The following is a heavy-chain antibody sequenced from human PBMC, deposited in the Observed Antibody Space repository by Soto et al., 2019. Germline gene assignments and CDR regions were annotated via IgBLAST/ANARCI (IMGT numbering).Heavy chain of an antibody. CDR3: AGESTSWFPYPDIDG. CDR1: GGSLDYYY. V-gene: IGHV4-59*01. Sequence: DTLSLTCTVSGGSLDYYYWTWVRQPPGKGPEWIGYVSDSGSTKYNPSPRSRVTISVDRSKKQFSLILSSVTAADTAVYYCAGESTSWFPYPDIDGWGNGTKVTVAS. J-gene: IGHJ6*03. D-gene: IGHD6-13*01. CDR2: VSDSGST.